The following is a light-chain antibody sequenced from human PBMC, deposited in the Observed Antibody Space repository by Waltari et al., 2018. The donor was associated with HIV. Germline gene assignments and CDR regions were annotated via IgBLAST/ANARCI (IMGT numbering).Light chain of an antibody. CDR3: CSSTGNYTWV. CDR2: DVN. Sequence: QSALTQPRSVSGSPGQSVTISCTGTSNDVGGYNYVSWFLQHPGKAPKLMIYDVNTRPSGVPDRFSGSKSGNTASLTIAGLQVEDEANYYCCSSTGNYTWVFGGGTKLTVL. J-gene: IGLJ3*02. CDR1: SNDVGGYNY. V-gene: IGLV2-11*01.